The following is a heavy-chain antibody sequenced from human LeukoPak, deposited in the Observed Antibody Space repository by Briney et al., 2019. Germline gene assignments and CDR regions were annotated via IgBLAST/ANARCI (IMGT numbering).Heavy chain of an antibody. J-gene: IGHJ4*02. CDR1: GLTFRSYA. V-gene: IGHV3-23*01. CDR3: ARQEYSSIWYLCYFDC. D-gene: IGHD6-13*01. CDR2: ISGSGGNT. Sequence: GGSLRFSCVVSGLTFRSYAMSWVRQAPGKGLEWVSTISGSGGNTYYADSVKGRFTISRDNSKNTLFLQLNSLRAEDTAIYYCARQEYSSIWYLCYFDCWGQGTLATVSS.